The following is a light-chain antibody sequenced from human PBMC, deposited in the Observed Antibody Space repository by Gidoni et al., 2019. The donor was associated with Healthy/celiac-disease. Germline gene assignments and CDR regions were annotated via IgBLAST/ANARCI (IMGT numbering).Light chain of an antibody. CDR3: QQYGSSLIT. J-gene: IGKJ5*01. V-gene: IGKV3-20*01. CDR2: GAS. Sequence: EIVFTQSPGTLSLSPGDRATLSCRASQSVSSSYLAWYQQKPGQAPRLLIYGASSRATGIPDRFSGSGSGTDFTLTISRLVPEDFAVYYCQQYGSSLITFGQGTRLEIK. CDR1: QSVSSSY.